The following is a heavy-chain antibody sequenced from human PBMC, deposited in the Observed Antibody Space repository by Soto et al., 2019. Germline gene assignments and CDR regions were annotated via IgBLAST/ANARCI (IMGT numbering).Heavy chain of an antibody. D-gene: IGHD4-4*01. Sequence: GGSLRLSCAASGFTFSSYAMSWVRQAPGKGLEWVSAISGSGGSTYYADSVKGRFTISRDNSKNTLYLQMNSLRAEDTAVYYCAKDAFGYSNYYYYYMDVWGKGTTVTVSS. CDR1: GFTFSSYA. CDR2: ISGSGGST. J-gene: IGHJ6*03. V-gene: IGHV3-23*01. CDR3: AKDAFGYSNYYYYYMDV.